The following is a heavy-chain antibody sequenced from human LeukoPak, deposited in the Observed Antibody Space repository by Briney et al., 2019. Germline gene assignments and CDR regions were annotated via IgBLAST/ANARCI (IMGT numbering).Heavy chain of an antibody. D-gene: IGHD4-17*01. J-gene: IGHJ5*02. CDR1: GFTFSIYA. V-gene: IGHV3-23*01. Sequence: GGSLRLSCAASGFTFSIYAMNWVRQAPGKGLEWVSGISGSGDTTYYADSVKGRFTISRDNSKKTLYLQMNSLRAQDTAVYYCGKNYAPYGDNGQGWFAPWGQGTLVTVSS. CDR2: ISGSGDTT. CDR3: GKNYAPYGDNGQGWFAP.